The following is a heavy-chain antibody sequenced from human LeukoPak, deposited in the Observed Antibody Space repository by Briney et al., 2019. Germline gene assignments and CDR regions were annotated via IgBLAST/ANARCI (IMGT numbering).Heavy chain of an antibody. D-gene: IGHD3-22*01. Sequence: ASVKVSCKASGYTFTSYGISWVRQAPGQGLECMGWISAYNGNTNYAQKLQSRVTMTTDTSTSTAYMELRSLRSDDTAVYYCAREPYYYDSSGYYSPSGWFDPWGQGTLVTVSS. J-gene: IGHJ5*02. CDR1: GYTFTSYG. V-gene: IGHV1-18*01. CDR2: ISAYNGNT. CDR3: AREPYYYDSSGYYSPSGWFDP.